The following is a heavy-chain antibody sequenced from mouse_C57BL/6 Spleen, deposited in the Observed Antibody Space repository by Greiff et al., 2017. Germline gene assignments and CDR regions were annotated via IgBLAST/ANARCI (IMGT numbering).Heavy chain of an antibody. V-gene: IGHV1-81*01. CDR1: GYTFTSYG. CDR2: IYPRSGNT. D-gene: IGHD1-1*01. J-gene: IGHJ2*01. Sequence: QVQLQQSGAELARPGASVKLSCTASGYTFTSYGISWVKQRTGQGLEWIGEIYPRSGNTYYNDKFKGKATLTADKSSSTAYMELRSLTSEDSAVYFCAREDYYGSSYFDYWGQGTTLTVSS. CDR3: AREDYYGSSYFDY.